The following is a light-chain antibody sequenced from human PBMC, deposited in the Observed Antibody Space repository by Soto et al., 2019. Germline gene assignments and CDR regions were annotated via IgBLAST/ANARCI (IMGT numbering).Light chain of an antibody. J-gene: IGKJ1*01. CDR1: QDISSY. CDR2: AAS. CDR3: QQLNSYPQT. Sequence: DIQLTQSPSFLSASVGDRVTIACRASQDISSYLAWYQQKPGKAPKLLIYAASTLQSGVPSRFSGSGSGTEFTLTIRSLQPEEFATYYCQQLNSYPQTFGQGTKVEIK. V-gene: IGKV1-9*01.